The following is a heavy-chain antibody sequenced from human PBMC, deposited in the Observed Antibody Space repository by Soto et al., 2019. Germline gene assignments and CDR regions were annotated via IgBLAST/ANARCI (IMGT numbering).Heavy chain of an antibody. V-gene: IGHV1-69*04. D-gene: IGHD6-13*01. CDR1: GGDLSNSG. CDR3: AKDDAAGFKS. CDR2: IFPLLAMV. Sequence: QVNLVQSGTEMKKPGSSVMVSCKVSGGDLSNSGISWVRQAPGQGLEWMGGIFPLLAMVDYSQKFQGRVTISAEESTNTAYMDLGSPRSEATSVYYCAKDDAAGFKSWGQGTLVIVSS. J-gene: IGHJ4*02.